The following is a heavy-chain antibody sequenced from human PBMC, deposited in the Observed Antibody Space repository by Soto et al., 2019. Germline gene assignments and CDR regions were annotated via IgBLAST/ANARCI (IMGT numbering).Heavy chain of an antibody. D-gene: IGHD3-3*01. V-gene: IGHV3-23*01. CDR2: ITESST. J-gene: IGHJ4*02. CDR1: GFTVSSHV. CDR3: AKSPPAITILGWIDY. Sequence: EVQLLESGGDLVQPGGSLRLSCAASGFTVSSHVMSWVRQAPGRGLEWVSSITESSTYYPDSVKGRFTISRDHSKNTLFLQMNSLRVEDTAVYYCAKSPPAITILGWIDYWGQGIPVTVSS.